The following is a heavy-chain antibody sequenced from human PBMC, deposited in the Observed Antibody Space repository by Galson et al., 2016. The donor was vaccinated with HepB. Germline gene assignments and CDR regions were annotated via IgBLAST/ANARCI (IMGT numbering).Heavy chain of an antibody. CDR3: AAGDCSSGVCYNHPDY. D-gene: IGHD2-8*01. V-gene: IGHV3-53*01. CDR2: IYPGDRI. Sequence: SLRLSCAASGLTVSSTYMTWVRQAPGKGLEWVSVIYPGDRIYYADSVARRFTVSRDSSKNTLYLRMNSLRNDDAAVYYCAAGDCSSGVCYNHPDYWGQGTLVAVSS. J-gene: IGHJ4*02. CDR1: GLTVSSTY.